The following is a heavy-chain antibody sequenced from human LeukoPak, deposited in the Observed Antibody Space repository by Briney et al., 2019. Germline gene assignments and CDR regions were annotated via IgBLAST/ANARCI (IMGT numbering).Heavy chain of an antibody. D-gene: IGHD3-22*01. CDR1: GFTVSSSY. CDR2: IYSGGST. CDR3: ARGGGLYYYDSSGSDY. Sequence: GGSLRLSCAASGFTVSSSYMSWVRQAPGKGLEWVSVIYSGGSTIYADSVKGRFTISRDNAKNTLYLQMNSLRAEDTAVYYCARGGGLYYYDSSGSDYWGQGTLVTVSS. J-gene: IGHJ4*02. V-gene: IGHV3-53*01.